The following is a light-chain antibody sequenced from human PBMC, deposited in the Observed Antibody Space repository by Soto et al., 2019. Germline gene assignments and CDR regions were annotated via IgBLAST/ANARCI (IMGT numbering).Light chain of an antibody. CDR3: QQYGPYPYT. J-gene: IGKJ2*01. V-gene: IGKV3-20*01. Sequence: VLTQSPCTLSLSPGERATLSCRASQSISTNNFAWYQHKPGPAPRLLLCGTSIRDTAAPYRFSGSGSGTDFTLTITTLEPEDFAVYYCQQYGPYPYTFGHGTTVEIK. CDR1: QSISTNN. CDR2: GTS.